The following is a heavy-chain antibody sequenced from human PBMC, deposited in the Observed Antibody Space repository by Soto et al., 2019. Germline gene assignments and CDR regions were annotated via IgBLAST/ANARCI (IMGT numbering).Heavy chain of an antibody. D-gene: IGHD5-18*01. J-gene: IGHJ3*02. Sequence: SDTLYLSCAVYGGTFSGYYWSWIRQPPGKGLEWIGEINHSGSTNYNPSLKSRVTISVDTSKNQFSLKLSSVTAADTAVYYCARTGYSYANDAFDIWGQGTMVTVSS. V-gene: IGHV4-34*01. CDR2: INHSGST. CDR3: ARTGYSYANDAFDI. CDR1: GGTFSGYY.